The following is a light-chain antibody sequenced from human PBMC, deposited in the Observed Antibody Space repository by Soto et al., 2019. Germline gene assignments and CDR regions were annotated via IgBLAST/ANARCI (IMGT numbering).Light chain of an antibody. CDR1: RSDVGGYDY. CDR2: DVT. V-gene: IGLV2-14*03. J-gene: IGLJ2*01. Sequence: QSALTQPASVSGSPGQSLTISCTGTRSDVGGYDYVSWYQHHPGKAPKLIIYDVTTRPSGVSNRFSGSKSGNTASLTISGLQAEDEADYYCNSYTRSSSVVFGGGTKVTV. CDR3: NSYTRSSSVV.